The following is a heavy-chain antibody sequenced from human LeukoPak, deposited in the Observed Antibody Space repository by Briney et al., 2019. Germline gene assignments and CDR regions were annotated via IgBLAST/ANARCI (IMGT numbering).Heavy chain of an antibody. Sequence: SETLSLTCTVSGGSISSYYWSWIRQPAGKGLEWIGRIYTSGSTNYNPSLKSRVTMSVDTSKNQFSLKLSSVTAADAAVYYCARENWETVYYYGSGSYYYFDYWGQGTLVTASS. CDR1: GGSISSYY. V-gene: IGHV4-4*07. J-gene: IGHJ4*02. CDR3: ARENWETVYYYGSGSYYYFDY. D-gene: IGHD3-10*01. CDR2: IYTSGST.